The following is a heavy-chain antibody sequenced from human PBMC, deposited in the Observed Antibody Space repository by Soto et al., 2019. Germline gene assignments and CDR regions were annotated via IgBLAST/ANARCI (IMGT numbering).Heavy chain of an antibody. CDR3: ARSSSVRATTSDYYYYMDV. CDR1: GGYFSGYY. V-gene: IGHV4-34*01. Sequence: SETLCLTCAVDGGYFSGYYWSWIRQPPGKGLEWIGEVNHSGSTNYNPSLKSRVTISGDTSKNQFSLKLSSVTAADTAVYYCARSSSVRATTSDYYYYMDVWGKGPTVTVSS. D-gene: IGHD5-12*01. J-gene: IGHJ6*03. CDR2: VNHSGST.